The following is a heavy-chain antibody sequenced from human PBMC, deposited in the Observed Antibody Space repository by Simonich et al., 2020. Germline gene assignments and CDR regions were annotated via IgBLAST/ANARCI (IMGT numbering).Heavy chain of an antibody. V-gene: IGHV3-7*01. Sequence: EVQLVESGGGLVQPGGSLRLSCAASGFTFSSYWMSWVRQAPGKGQEWVANKKQDGSEKYYVDSVKGRFTISRDNAKNSLYLQMNSLRAEDTAVYYCACLGTGDAFDIWGQGTMVTVSS. J-gene: IGHJ3*02. CDR3: ACLGTGDAFDI. D-gene: IGHD3-9*01. CDR2: KKQDGSEK. CDR1: GFTFSSYW.